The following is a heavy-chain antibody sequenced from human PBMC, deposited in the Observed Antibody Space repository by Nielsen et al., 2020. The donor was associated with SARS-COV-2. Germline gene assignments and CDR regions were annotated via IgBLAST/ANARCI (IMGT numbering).Heavy chain of an antibody. D-gene: IGHD6-13*01. CDR3: ARRLDDSSSWYMGSNYYYGMDV. V-gene: IGHV2-5*02. CDR1: GFSLSTSGVG. Sequence: SGPTLVKPTQTLTLTCTFSGFSLSTSGVGVGWIRQPPGKALEWLALIYWDDDKRYSPSLKSRLTITKDTSKNQVVLTMTNMDPVDTATYYCARRLDDSSSWYMGSNYYYGMDVWGQGTTVTVSS. CDR2: IYWDDDK. J-gene: IGHJ6*02.